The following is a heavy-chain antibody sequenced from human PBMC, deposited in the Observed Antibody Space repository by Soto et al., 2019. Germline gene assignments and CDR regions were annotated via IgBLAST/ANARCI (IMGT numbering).Heavy chain of an antibody. CDR1: GFTFSSYA. D-gene: IGHD7-27*01. CDR3: ARELGPLDY. CDR2: ISYDGSNK. V-gene: IGHV3-30-3*01. Sequence: QVQLVESGGGVVQPGRSLRLSCAASGFTFSSYAMHWVRQAPGKGLEWVAGISYDGSNKYYADSVKGRFTNSRDNSKTTLYLKMNSLRAEDTAVYYCARELGPLDYWGQGTLVTVSS. J-gene: IGHJ4*02.